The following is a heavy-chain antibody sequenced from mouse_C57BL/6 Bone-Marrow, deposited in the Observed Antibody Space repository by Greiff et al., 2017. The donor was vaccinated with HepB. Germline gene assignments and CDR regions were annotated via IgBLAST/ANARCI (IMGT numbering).Heavy chain of an antibody. CDR3: ARNGRGFAY. J-gene: IGHJ3*01. D-gene: IGHD1-1*01. V-gene: IGHV1-72*01. CDR2: IDPNSGGT. CDR1: GYTFTSYW. Sequence: QVHVKQPGAELVKPGASVKLSCKASGYTFTSYWMHWVKQRPGRGLEWIGRIDPNSGGTKYNEKFKSKATLTVDKPSSTAYMQLSSLTSEDSAVYYCARNGRGFAYWGQGTLVTVSA.